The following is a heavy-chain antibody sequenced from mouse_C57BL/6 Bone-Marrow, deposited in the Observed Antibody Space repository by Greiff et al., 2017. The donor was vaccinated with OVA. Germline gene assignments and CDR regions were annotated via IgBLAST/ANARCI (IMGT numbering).Heavy chain of an antibody. J-gene: IGHJ3*01. CDR3: ASFHYYGSSYGAWFAY. Sequence: QVQLQQPGAALVMPGASVKLSCKASGYTFTSYWMHWVKQRPGQGLEWIGEIDPSDSYTNYNQKFKGKSTLTVDKSSSKAYMQLSSLTSEDSAVYYCASFHYYGSSYGAWFAYWGQGTLVTVSA. V-gene: IGHV1-69*01. CDR1: GYTFTSYW. D-gene: IGHD1-1*01. CDR2: IDPSDSYT.